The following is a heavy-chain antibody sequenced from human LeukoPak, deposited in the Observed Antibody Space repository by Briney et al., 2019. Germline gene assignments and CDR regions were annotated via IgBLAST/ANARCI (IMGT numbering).Heavy chain of an antibody. CDR2: ISSSSSYI. CDR3: ARDGQGGNYVWGSYRHNDAFDI. V-gene: IGHV3-21*01. Sequence: GGSLRLSCAASGFTFSIYEMNWVRQAPGKWLEWVSSISSSSSYIYYADSVKGRFTISRDNAKNSLYLQMNSLRAEDKAVYYCARDGQGGNYVWGSYRHNDAFDIWGQGTMVTVSS. CDR1: GFTFSIYE. D-gene: IGHD3-16*02. J-gene: IGHJ3*02.